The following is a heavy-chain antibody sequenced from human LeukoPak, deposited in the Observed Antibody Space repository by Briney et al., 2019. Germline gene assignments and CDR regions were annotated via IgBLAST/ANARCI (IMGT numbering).Heavy chain of an antibody. CDR1: GFTFDDYG. D-gene: IGHD1-26*01. Sequence: GGSLRLSCAASGFTFDDYGMSWVRQAPGKGLEWVSGINWNGGSTGYADSVKGRFTISRDNAKNSLYLQMNSLRAEDTALYHCARDSSGSYSDGMDVWGQGTTVTASS. CDR3: ARDSSGSYSDGMDV. V-gene: IGHV3-20*01. CDR2: INWNGGST. J-gene: IGHJ6*02.